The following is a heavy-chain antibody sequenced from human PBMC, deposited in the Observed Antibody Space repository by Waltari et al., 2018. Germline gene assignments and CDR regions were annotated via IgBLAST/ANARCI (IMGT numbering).Heavy chain of an antibody. J-gene: IGHJ3*02. CDR2: IRYDGSNK. Sequence: QVQLVESGGGVVQPGGSLRLSCAASGFTFSGHGVHWGRQAPGQGLEWVALIRYDGSNKYYADSVKGRFTISRDNSKNTLYLQMNSLRAEDTAVYYCAKDQGTTFGACDIWGQGTMVTVSS. D-gene: IGHD3-3*01. CDR3: AKDQGTTFGACDI. V-gene: IGHV3-30*02. CDR1: GFTFSGHG.